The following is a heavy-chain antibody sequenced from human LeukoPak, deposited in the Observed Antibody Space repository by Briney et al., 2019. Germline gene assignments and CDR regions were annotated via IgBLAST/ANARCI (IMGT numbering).Heavy chain of an antibody. CDR1: GYTFTGYY. Sequence: ASVKVSCKASGYTFTGYYMHWVRQAPGQGLEWMGWINPNSGGTIYAQKFQGRVTMTRDTSISTAYMELSRLRSDDTAVYYCARVVVGANNWFDPWGQGTLVTVSS. CDR3: ARVVVGANNWFDP. J-gene: IGHJ5*02. D-gene: IGHD1-26*01. V-gene: IGHV1-2*02. CDR2: INPNSGGT.